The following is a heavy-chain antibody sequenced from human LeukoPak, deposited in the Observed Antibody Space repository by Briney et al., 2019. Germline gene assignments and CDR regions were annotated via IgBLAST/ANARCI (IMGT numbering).Heavy chain of an antibody. CDR2: IYYSGST. V-gene: IGHV4-61*01. D-gene: IGHD1-7*01. CDR1: GGSVSSGSYY. CDR3: ARDNWNYGSSMDV. Sequence: SETLSLTCTVSGGSVSSGSYYWSWIRQPPGKGLEWIGYIYYSGSTNYNPSLKSRVTISVDTSKNQFSLKLSSVTAADTAVYYCARDNWNYGSSMDVWGQGATVTVSS. J-gene: IGHJ6*02.